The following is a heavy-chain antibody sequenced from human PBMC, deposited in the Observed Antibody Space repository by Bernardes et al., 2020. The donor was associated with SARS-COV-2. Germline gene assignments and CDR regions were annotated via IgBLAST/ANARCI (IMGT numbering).Heavy chain of an antibody. CDR2: INPNSGGT. V-gene: IGHV1-2*04. CDR1: GYTFTGYY. D-gene: IGHD1-26*01. Sequence: ASVKVSCKASGYTFTGYYMHWVRQAPGQGLEWMGWINPNSGGTNYAQKFQGWVTMTRDTSISTAYMELSRLRSDDTAVYYCARTSQVGATTGHFDYWGQGTLVTVSS. J-gene: IGHJ4*02. CDR3: ARTSQVGATTGHFDY.